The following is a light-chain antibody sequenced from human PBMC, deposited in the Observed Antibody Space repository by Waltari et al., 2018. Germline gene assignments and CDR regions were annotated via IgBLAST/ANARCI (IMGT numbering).Light chain of an antibody. Sequence: QSALTQPASVSGSPGQSITISCTGTSSDVGGYNHVSWYQQDPGKVPKLIIYDVSERPSGVSDLFSGSKSSNTASLTISGVQAEDETDYYCSSYTNRNTLIFGGGTKLTVL. V-gene: IGLV2-14*01. CDR1: SSDVGGYNH. J-gene: IGLJ2*01. CDR2: DVS. CDR3: SSYTNRNTLI.